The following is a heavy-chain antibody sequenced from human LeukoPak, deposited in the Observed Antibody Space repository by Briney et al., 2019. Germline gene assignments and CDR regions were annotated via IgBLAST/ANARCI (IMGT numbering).Heavy chain of an antibody. D-gene: IGHD6-13*01. V-gene: IGHV3-21*01. CDR1: GFTFSSYS. CDR2: ISSSSSYI. Sequence: YPGGSLRLSCAASGFTFSSYSMHWLRQAPGKGLEWVSSISSSSSYIYYADSVKGRFTISRDNAKNSLYLQMNSLRAEDTAVYYCARDSGYSSSSWFDPWGQETMVTVSS. J-gene: IGHJ5*02. CDR3: ARDSGYSSSSWFDP.